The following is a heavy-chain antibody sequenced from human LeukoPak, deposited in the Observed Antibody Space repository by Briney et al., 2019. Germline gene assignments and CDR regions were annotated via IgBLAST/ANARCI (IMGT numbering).Heavy chain of an antibody. D-gene: IGHD3-3*01. J-gene: IGHJ4*02. V-gene: IGHV1-46*01. CDR1: GYTFTSYY. Sequence: GASVKVSCKASGYTFTSYYMHWVRQAPGQGLEWMGIINPSGGSTSYAQKFQGRVTMTRDTSTSTVYMELSSLMSEDTAVYYCARGLPKAVFGVVIEDWGQGTLVTVSS. CDR2: INPSGGST. CDR3: ARGLPKAVFGVVIED.